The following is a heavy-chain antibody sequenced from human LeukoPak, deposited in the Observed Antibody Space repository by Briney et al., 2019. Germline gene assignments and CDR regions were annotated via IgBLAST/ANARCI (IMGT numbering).Heavy chain of an antibody. CDR1: GFTFRIYA. J-gene: IGHJ4*02. CDR2: IRGSGGST. D-gene: IGHD3-22*01. Sequence: GGSLRLSCAASGFTFRIYAMTWVRQSPGKGLEWVSAIRGSGGSTYYADSVKGRFTISRDNAKNSLYLQMNSLRAEDTAVYYCVRDYDSSGHIAIDYWGQGTLVTVSS. CDR3: VRDYDSSGHIAIDY. V-gene: IGHV3-23*01.